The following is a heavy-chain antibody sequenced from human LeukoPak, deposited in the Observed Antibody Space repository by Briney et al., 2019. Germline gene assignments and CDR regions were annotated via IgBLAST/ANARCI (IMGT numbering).Heavy chain of an antibody. V-gene: IGHV3-30*19. Sequence: GGSLRLSCAASGFTFSSYGMHWVRQAPGKGLEWVAVIWYDGSNKYYADSVKGRFTISRDNSKNTLYLQMNSLRAEDTAVYYCARVDTMIVVVSPFDYWGQGTLVTVSS. CDR1: GFTFSSYG. D-gene: IGHD3-22*01. CDR3: ARVDTMIVVVSPFDY. CDR2: IWYDGSNK. J-gene: IGHJ4*02.